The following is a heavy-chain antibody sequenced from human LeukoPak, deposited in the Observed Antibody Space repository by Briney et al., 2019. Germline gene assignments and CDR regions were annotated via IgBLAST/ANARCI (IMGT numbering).Heavy chain of an antibody. V-gene: IGHV3-21*01. D-gene: IGHD3-22*01. CDR1: GFTFSSYS. J-gene: IGHJ4*02. Sequence: GGSLRLSCAASGFTFSSYSMNWVRQAPGKGLEWVSSITRSSIYIYYADSVKGRFTISRDNAKNSLYLQMNSLRAEDTAVYYCARVRYDGSGYYSIYDYWGQGTLVTVSS. CDR3: ARVRYDGSGYYSIYDY. CDR2: ITRSSIYI.